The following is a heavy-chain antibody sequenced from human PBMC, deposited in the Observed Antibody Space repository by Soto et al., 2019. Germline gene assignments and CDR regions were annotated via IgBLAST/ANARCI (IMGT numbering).Heavy chain of an antibody. Sequence: SETRSLTCTVSGGSISSSSYYWGWIRQPPGKGLEWIGSIYYSGSTYYNPSLKSRVTISVDTSKNQFSLKLSSVTAADTAVYYCARPRGPMVRGVITNWFDPWGQGTLVTVSS. V-gene: IGHV4-39*01. J-gene: IGHJ5*02. CDR2: IYYSGST. D-gene: IGHD3-10*01. CDR3: ARPRGPMVRGVITNWFDP. CDR1: GGSISSSSYY.